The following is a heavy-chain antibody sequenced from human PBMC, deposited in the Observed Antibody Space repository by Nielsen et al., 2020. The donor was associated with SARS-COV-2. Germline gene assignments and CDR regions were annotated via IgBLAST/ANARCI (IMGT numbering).Heavy chain of an antibody. D-gene: IGHD6-13*01. Sequence: SLRLSCAASGFTFDDYAMHWVRQAPGKGLEWVSGISWNSGSIGYADSVKGRFTISRDNAKNSLYLQMNSLRAEDTALYYCANLAAASQNYGMDVWGQGTTVTVSS. V-gene: IGHV3-9*01. CDR1: GFTFDDYA. J-gene: IGHJ6*02. CDR3: ANLAAASQNYGMDV. CDR2: ISWNSGSI.